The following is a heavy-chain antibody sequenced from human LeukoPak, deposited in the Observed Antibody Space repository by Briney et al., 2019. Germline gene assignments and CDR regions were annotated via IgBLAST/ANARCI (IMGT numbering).Heavy chain of an antibody. CDR1: GYTFTGYY. Sequence: ASVKVSCKASGYTFTGYYIHWVRQAPGQGLEWRGWINPNSGGTNYAQKFQGRVTMTRDTSISTAYMELSRLRSDDTAVYYCARDYGPRDGYNYGYWGQGTLVTVSS. V-gene: IGHV1-2*02. J-gene: IGHJ4*02. D-gene: IGHD5-24*01. CDR2: INPNSGGT. CDR3: ARDYGPRDGYNYGY.